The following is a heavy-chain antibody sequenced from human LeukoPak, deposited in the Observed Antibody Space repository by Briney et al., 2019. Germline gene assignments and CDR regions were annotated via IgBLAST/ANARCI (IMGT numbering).Heavy chain of an antibody. CDR1: GFTFSTYG. Sequence: PGRSLRLSCAASGFTFSTYGMHWVRQAPGKGLDWVAVISYDGSDKYYAASVKGRFTISRDNSKNTLFLQMNSLRAEDTAVYYCPKRSNRGVATIDYCGQGTLVTVSS. J-gene: IGHJ4*02. CDR3: PKRSNRGVATIDY. V-gene: IGHV3-30*18. D-gene: IGHD5-12*01. CDR2: ISYDGSDK.